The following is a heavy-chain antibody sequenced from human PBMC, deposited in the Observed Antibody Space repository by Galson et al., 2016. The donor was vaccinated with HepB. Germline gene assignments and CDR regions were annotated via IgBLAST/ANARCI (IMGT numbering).Heavy chain of an antibody. D-gene: IGHD3-10*01. V-gene: IGHV3-33*01. J-gene: IGHJ4*02. CDR1: GFTFRDYG. CDR3: ARGFRRDHRFFDY. CDR2: MWYDGREK. Sequence: SLRLSCAASGFTFRDYGMHWVRQAPGKGLEWVAMMWYDGREKNYAESVKGRFTISRDNSKDTLFLHMNSLGGEDTAVYYCARGFRRDHRFFDYWGRGTLVTVSS.